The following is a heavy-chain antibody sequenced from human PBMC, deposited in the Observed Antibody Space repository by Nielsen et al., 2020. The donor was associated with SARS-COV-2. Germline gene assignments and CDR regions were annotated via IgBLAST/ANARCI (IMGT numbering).Heavy chain of an antibody. CDR1: GFTFSSYG. CDR2: IWYDGSNK. V-gene: IGHV3-33*03. Sequence: GGSLRLSCAASGFTFSSYGMHWVRQAPGKGLEWVAVIWYDGSNKYYADSVKGRFTISRDNAKNSQYLQMNSLRAEDTAIYYCAKSFGWYFDYWGQGTLVTVSS. D-gene: IGHD1-14*01. J-gene: IGHJ4*02. CDR3: AKSFGWYFDY.